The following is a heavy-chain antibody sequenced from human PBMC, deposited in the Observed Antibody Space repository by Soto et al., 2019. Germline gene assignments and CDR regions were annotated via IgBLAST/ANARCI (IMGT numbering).Heavy chain of an antibody. CDR2: IIPIFGTA. Sequence: ASVKVSCTASGGTFSSYAISWVRQAPGQGLEWMGGIIPIFGTANYAQKFQGRVTITADESTTTAYMELSSLRSEDTAVYYCARPTRFYYDSSGQSAWFDPWGQGTLVTVSS. J-gene: IGHJ5*02. CDR3: ARPTRFYYDSSGQSAWFDP. V-gene: IGHV1-69*13. CDR1: GGTFSSYA. D-gene: IGHD3-22*01.